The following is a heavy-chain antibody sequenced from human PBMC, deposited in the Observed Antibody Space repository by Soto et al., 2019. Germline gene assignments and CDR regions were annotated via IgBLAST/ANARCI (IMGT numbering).Heavy chain of an antibody. V-gene: IGHV3-53*01. J-gene: IGHJ4*02. CDR3: VRGPVVVDH. Sequence: LRLSCAASGFNISSNYMSWVRQAPGRGPEWVSVIYNGGSTFYADSVQGRFTISRDNYKNMLYLQMNSLRAEDTAVYYCVRGPVVVDHWGQGTLVTVSS. CDR2: IYNGGST. D-gene: IGHD2-21*01. CDR1: GFNISSNY.